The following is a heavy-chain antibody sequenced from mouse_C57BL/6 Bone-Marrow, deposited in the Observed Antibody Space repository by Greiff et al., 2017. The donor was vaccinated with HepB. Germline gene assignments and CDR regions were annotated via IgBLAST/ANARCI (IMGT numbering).Heavy chain of an antibody. CDR1: GFTFSDYG. CDR3: AIYGYDGGGPDY. V-gene: IGHV5-17*01. Sequence: DVKLVESGGGLVKPGGSLKLSCAASGFTFSDYGMHWVRQAPEKGLEWVAYISSGSSTIYYADTVKGRFTISRDNAKNTLFLQMTSLRSEDTAMYYCAIYGYDGGGPDYWGQGTTLTVSS. CDR2: ISSGSSTI. D-gene: IGHD2-2*01. J-gene: IGHJ2*01.